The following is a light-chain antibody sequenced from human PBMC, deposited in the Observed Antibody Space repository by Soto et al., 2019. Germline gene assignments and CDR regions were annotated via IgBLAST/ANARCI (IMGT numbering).Light chain of an antibody. J-gene: IGKJ1*01. V-gene: IGKV3D-20*02. CDR1: QSVSSSF. CDR2: GAS. CDR3: QQRYNWPRT. Sequence: DIVLTQSPGTLSLSPGERATLSCRASQSVSSSFLAWYQQKPGQAPRLLIYGASSRVTGIPARFSGSGSGTDFTLTISSLEPEDFAVYYCQQRYNWPRTFGQGTKVDIK.